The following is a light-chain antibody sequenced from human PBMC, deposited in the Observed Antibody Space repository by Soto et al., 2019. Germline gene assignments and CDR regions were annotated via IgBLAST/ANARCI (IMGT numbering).Light chain of an antibody. CDR3: QKYNSAPLT. CDR2: ATS. CDR1: QDISNY. V-gene: IGKV1-27*01. J-gene: IGKJ4*01. Sequence: DIQMTQSPSSLSASVGDRVTITCRASQDISNYLAWYQQKPGKVPKLLIYATSTLQPGVPSRFSGSRSGTDFTLTIGSLQPEDVATYYCQKYNSAPLTFGGGTKVDIK.